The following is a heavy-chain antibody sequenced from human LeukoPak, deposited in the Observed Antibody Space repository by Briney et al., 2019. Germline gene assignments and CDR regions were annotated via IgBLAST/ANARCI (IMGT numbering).Heavy chain of an antibody. V-gene: IGHV4-59*01. CDR1: GGSISSYY. J-gene: IGHJ5*02. Sequence: NPSETLSLTCTVSGGSISSYYWSWIRQPPGKGLEWIGYIYYSGSTNYNPSLRSRVTISVDTSKNQFSLKLSSVTAADTAVYYCARDLGSSGYYYFWFDPWGQGTLVTVSS. D-gene: IGHD3-22*01. CDR3: ARDLGSSGYYYFWFDP. CDR2: IYYSGST.